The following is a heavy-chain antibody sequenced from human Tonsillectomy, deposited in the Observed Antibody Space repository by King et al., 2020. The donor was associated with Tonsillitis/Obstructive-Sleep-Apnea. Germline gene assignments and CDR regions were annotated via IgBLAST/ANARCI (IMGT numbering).Heavy chain of an antibody. CDR1: GYSFTSYW. CDR2: IYPGDSDT. Sequence: QLVQSGAEVKKPGASLKISCKGSGYSFTSYWIGWVRQMPGKGLEWMGIIYPGDSDTRYSPSFQGQVTISADKSISTAYLQWSSLKASDTAMYYCASLTGGYCSGGSCYPPTYFDYWGQGTLVTVSS. D-gene: IGHD2-15*01. V-gene: IGHV5-51*01. CDR3: ASLTGGYCSGGSCYPPTYFDY. J-gene: IGHJ4*02.